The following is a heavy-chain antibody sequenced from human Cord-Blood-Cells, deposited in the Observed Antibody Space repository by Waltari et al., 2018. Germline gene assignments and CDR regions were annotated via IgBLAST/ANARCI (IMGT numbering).Heavy chain of an antibody. V-gene: IGHV2-5*01. CDR2: IYWNDDK. D-gene: IGHD1-26*01. Sequence: QITLKESGPTLVKPTQTLTLTCTFSGFSLSTSGVGVGWIRQPPGKALEWLALIYWNDDKRYSPSLKSRLTITKDTSKNQVVLTMTNMDPVDTATYYCAHRLGFLYSGSYFDYWGQGTLVTVSS. CDR1: GFSLSTSGVG. CDR3: AHRLGFLYSGSYFDY. J-gene: IGHJ4*02.